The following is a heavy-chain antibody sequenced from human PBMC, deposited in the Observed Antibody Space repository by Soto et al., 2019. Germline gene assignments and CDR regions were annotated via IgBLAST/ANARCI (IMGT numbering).Heavy chain of an antibody. Sequence: GGSLRLSCAASGFTFSSYAMSWVRQAPGKGLEWVSATSGSGGSTYYADSVKGRFTISRDNSKNTLYLQMNSLRAEDTAVYYCAKEEYYDFWSGYYTGPLFQQWGQGTLVTVSS. CDR1: GFTFSSYA. V-gene: IGHV3-23*01. CDR2: TSGSGGST. J-gene: IGHJ1*01. CDR3: AKEEYYDFWSGYYTGPLFQQ. D-gene: IGHD3-3*01.